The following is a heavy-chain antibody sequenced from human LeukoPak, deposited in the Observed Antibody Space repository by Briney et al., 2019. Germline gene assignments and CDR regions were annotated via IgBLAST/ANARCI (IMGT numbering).Heavy chain of an antibody. Sequence: SETLSLTCTVSSGSIRSYYWSWIRQPPGKGLEWIGYIFSGGITNYNPSLKSRTTISLDTSESQFSLTVTSVTAADTAVYYCARGVCTSSYCYAGDYGLDVWGQGTTVTVSS. CDR2: IFSGGIT. D-gene: IGHD2-2*01. V-gene: IGHV4-59*08. J-gene: IGHJ6*02. CDR1: SGSIRSYY. CDR3: ARGVCTSSYCYAGDYGLDV.